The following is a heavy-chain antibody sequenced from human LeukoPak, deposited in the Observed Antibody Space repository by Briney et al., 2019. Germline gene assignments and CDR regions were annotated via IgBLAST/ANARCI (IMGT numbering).Heavy chain of an antibody. CDR2: TYYRSKWYN. J-gene: IGHJ5*02. V-gene: IGHV6-1*01. CDR1: GDSVSSNSAA. D-gene: IGHD6-13*01. CDR3: ARTGYSSTWFPWGFDP. Sequence: SQTLSLTCAISGDSVSSNSAAWNWIRQSPSRGLEWLGRTYYRSKWYNDYAVSVKSRIAINPDTSKNQFSLQLNSVTPEDTAVYYCARTGYSSTWFPWGFDPWGQGTLVTVSS.